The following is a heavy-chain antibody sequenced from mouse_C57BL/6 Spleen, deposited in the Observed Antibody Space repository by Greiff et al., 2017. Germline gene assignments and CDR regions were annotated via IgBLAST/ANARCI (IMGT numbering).Heavy chain of an antibody. CDR1: GYTFTSYG. V-gene: IGHV1-81*01. CDR2: IYPRSGNT. D-gene: IGHD4-1*01. CDR3: ARERTGTGGDYFDY. Sequence: QVQLQQSGAELARPGASVKLSCKASGYTFTSYGISWVKQRTGQGLEWIGEIYPRSGNTYYNEKFKGKATLTADKSSSTAYMELCSLTSEDSAIYFCARERTGTGGDYFDYWGQGTTLTVSS. J-gene: IGHJ2*01.